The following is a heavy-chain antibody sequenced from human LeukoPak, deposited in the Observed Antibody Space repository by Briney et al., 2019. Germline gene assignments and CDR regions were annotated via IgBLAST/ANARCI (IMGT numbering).Heavy chain of an antibody. D-gene: IGHD3-22*01. J-gene: IGHJ3*02. V-gene: IGHV4-4*02. Sequence: ASGTLSLTCAVSGGSISSSNWWSWVRQPPGKGLEWIGEIYHSGSTNYNPSLKSRVTISVDKSKNQFSLKLSSVTAADTAVYYCARRKAKDSSGYWPEAFDIWGQGTMVTVSS. CDR1: GGSISSSNW. CDR2: IYHSGST. CDR3: ARRKAKDSSGYWPEAFDI.